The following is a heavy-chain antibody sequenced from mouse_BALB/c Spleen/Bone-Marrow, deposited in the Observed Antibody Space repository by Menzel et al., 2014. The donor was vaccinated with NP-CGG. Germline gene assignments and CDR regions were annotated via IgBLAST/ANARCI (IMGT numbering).Heavy chain of an antibody. CDR2: IDPSDSYT. D-gene: IGHD1-1*01. Sequence: QVQLQQSGAELVKPGASVKLSCKASGYTFTSYWVHWVKQRPGQGLEWIGEIDPSDSYTNYNQKFKGKATLTVDKSSSTAYMQLSSLTSEDSAVYYCARDSITTVVATDYWGQGTPLTASS. V-gene: IGHV1-69*02. CDR1: GYTFTSYW. CDR3: ARDSITTVVATDY. J-gene: IGHJ2*01.